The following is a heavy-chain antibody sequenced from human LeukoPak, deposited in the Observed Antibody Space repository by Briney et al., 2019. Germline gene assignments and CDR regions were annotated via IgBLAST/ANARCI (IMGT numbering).Heavy chain of an antibody. D-gene: IGHD3-3*01. V-gene: IGHV1-69*06. CDR3: ARTNSITIFGVVTRLNGWFDP. CDR1: GGTFSSYA. J-gene: IGHJ5*02. Sequence: SVKVSCTASGGTFSSYAISWVRQAPGQGLEWMGSIIPIFGTASYAQKFQGRVTITADKSTSTAYMELSSLRSEDTAVYYCARTNSITIFGVVTRLNGWFDPWGQGTLVTVSS. CDR2: IIPIFGTA.